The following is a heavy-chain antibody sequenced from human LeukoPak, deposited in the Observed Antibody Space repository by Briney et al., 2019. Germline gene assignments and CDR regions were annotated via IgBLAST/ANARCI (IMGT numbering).Heavy chain of an antibody. CDR3: ARVGTMVRGVITRYFDY. CDR1: GGSISSYY. Sequence: SETLSLTCTVSGGSISSYYWSWIRQPPGKGLEWIGYIYYSGSTYYNPSLKSRVTISVDTSKNQFSLKLSSVTAADTAVYYCARVGTMVRGVITRYFDYWGQGTLVTVSS. V-gene: IGHV4-30-4*01. CDR2: IYYSGST. J-gene: IGHJ4*02. D-gene: IGHD3-10*01.